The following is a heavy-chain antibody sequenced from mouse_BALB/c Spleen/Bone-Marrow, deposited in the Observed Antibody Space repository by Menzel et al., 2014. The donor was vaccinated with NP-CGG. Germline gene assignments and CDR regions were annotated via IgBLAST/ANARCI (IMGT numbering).Heavy chain of an antibody. Sequence: VQLQESGAELAKPGASVKMSCKASGYTFTSYWMYWVKQRPGQGLEWIGYINPSTGYTDYNQKFKDKATLTADKSSSTAYMQLSSLTSEDSAVYYCARVYYGYFFAYWGQGTLVTVSA. V-gene: IGHV1-7*01. CDR2: INPSTGYT. D-gene: IGHD1-2*01. CDR1: GYTFTSYW. CDR3: ARVYYGYFFAY. J-gene: IGHJ3*01.